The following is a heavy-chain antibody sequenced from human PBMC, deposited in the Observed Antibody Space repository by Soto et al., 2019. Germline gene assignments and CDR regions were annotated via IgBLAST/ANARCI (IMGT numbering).Heavy chain of an antibody. CDR3: ARSRTTVTPSGFQH. V-gene: IGHV4-59*01. D-gene: IGHD4-17*01. CDR1: GGSISSYY. Sequence: SETLSLTCTVSGGSISSYYLGWIRQPPGKGLEWIGYIYYSGSTNYNPSLKSRVTISVDTSKNQFSLKLSSVTAADTAVYYCARSRTTVTPSGFQHWGQGTLVTVSS. J-gene: IGHJ1*01. CDR2: IYYSGST.